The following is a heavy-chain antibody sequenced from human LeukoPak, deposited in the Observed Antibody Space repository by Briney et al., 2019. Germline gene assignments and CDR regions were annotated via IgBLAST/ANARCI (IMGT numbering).Heavy chain of an antibody. Sequence: GGSLRLSCAVSEFTFTAYWMSWVRQAPGKGLEWVANINQDGSEKYYVDSVKGRFTISRDNAKNSLFLQMNSLRAEDTAVYYCARLRPSKPDYWGQGTLVTVSS. CDR1: EFTFTAYW. CDR2: INQDGSEK. V-gene: IGHV3-7*02. CDR3: ARLRPSKPDY. J-gene: IGHJ4*02. D-gene: IGHD3-3*02.